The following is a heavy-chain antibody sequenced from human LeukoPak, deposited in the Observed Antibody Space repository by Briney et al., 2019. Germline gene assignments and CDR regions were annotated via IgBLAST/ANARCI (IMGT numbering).Heavy chain of an antibody. CDR3: TRDPHYSDTSGH. D-gene: IGHD3-22*01. CDR2: IRGSDGST. V-gene: IGHV3-23*01. J-gene: IGHJ4*02. CDR1: GFIFSNYA. Sequence: GGSLRLSCAASGFIFSNYAISWVRQAPGKGLEWVSAIRGSDGSTFYADSVKGRFTIARDNSKNTLYLQMNNLRAEDTAIYYCTRDPHYSDTSGHWGQGTLVTVSS.